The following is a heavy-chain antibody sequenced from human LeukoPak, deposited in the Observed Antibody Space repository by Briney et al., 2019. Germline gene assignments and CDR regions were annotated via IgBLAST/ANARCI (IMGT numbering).Heavy chain of an antibody. V-gene: IGHV4-59*08. J-gene: IGHJ4*02. CDR3: AKHTFARPFDY. CDR2: IYHTGNT. CDR1: GGSISSYY. D-gene: IGHD6-6*01. Sequence: SETLSLTCTVSGGSISSYYWSWIRQPPGKGLEWIGYIYHTGNTNSNPSLKSRVTIPLDTSKNQFSLKLSSVTAADTAVYYCAKHTFARPFDYWGQGTLVTVSS.